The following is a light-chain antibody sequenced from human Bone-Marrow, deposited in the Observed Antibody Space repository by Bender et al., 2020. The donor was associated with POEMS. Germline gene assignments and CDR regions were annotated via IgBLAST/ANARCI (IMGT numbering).Light chain of an antibody. CDR1: SSNVGSYNL. J-gene: IGLJ3*02. CDR3: CSYAGSRTWV. Sequence: QSALTQPASVSGSPGQSITISCTGTSSNVGSYNLVSWYQQHPGKAPKLMIYEVTKQPSGVSDRFSGSKSGRTASLTISGLQAEDEADYYCCSYAGSRTWVFAGETKLTVL. CDR2: EVT. V-gene: IGLV2-23*02.